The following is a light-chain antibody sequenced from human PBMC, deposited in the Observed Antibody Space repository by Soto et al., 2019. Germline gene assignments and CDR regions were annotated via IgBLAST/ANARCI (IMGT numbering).Light chain of an antibody. CDR3: CSYAGSSTLYV. CDR1: SSDVGSYNL. J-gene: IGLJ1*01. CDR2: EGS. Sequence: QSVLTQRASVSGSPGQSITNSCTGTSSDVGSYNLVSWYQQHPGKAPKLMIYEGSKRPSGVSNRFSGSKSGNTASLTISGLQAEDEADYYCCSYAGSSTLYVFGTGTKVTVL. V-gene: IGLV2-23*01.